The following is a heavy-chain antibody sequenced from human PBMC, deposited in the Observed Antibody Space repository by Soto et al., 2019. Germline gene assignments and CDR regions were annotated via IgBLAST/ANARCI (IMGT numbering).Heavy chain of an antibody. Sequence: QVQLVESGGGVVQPGRSLRLSCAASGFTFSSYAMHWVRQAPGKGLEWVAVISYDGSNKYYADSVKGRFTISRDNSKNTLYLQMNSLRAEDTAVYYCARDVFSVVTVGYYYYYGMDVWGQGTTVTVSS. V-gene: IGHV3-30-3*01. CDR3: ARDVFSVVTVGYYYYYGMDV. D-gene: IGHD3-9*01. CDR1: GFTFSSYA. J-gene: IGHJ6*02. CDR2: ISYDGSNK.